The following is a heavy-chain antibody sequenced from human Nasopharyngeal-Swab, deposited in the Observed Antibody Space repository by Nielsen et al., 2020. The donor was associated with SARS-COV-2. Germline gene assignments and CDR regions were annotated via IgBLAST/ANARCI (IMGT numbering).Heavy chain of an antibody. J-gene: IGHJ5*02. CDR2: ISAYNGNT. CDR1: GYTFTGYC. CDR3: ARGRYYYDFWSGPSPNNWFDP. V-gene: IGHV1-18*01. Sequence: ASVKVSCKASGYTFTGYCISWVRQAPGQGLEWMGWISAYNGNTNYAQKLQGRVTMTTDTSTSTAYMELRSLRSDDTAVYYCARGRYYYDFWSGPSPNNWFDPWGQGTLVTVSS. D-gene: IGHD3-3*01.